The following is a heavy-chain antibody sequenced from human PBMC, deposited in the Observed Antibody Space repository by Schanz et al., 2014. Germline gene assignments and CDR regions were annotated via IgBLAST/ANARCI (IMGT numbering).Heavy chain of an antibody. J-gene: IGHJ4*02. CDR2: INPNSGNP. CDR1: GYTFADSY. V-gene: IGHV1-8*02. Sequence: QVQLVQSGAEVKKPGASVTVSCEASGYTFADSYLHWVRQAPGRGLEWMGWINPNSGNPGFAQKFRGRVTMTRNTSMSTAYIELHILTSEDTAVYYCARGRTFDYWGQGTLVTVSS. CDR3: ARGRTFDY.